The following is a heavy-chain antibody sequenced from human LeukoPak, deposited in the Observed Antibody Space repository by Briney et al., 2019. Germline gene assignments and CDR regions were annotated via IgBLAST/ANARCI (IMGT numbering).Heavy chain of an antibody. CDR3: AGERDPHMYYDFWSGYPPGCDY. D-gene: IGHD3-3*01. CDR1: GFTFSNYA. J-gene: IGHJ4*02. V-gene: IGHV3-23*01. Sequence: PGGSLRLSCAASGFTFSNYAMTWVRQAPGKGLEWVSAISGSGGGTFYADSVKGRFTISRDNSKNTLYLQMNSLRAEDTAVYYCAGERDPHMYYDFWSGYPPGCDYWGQGTLVIVSS. CDR2: ISGSGGGT.